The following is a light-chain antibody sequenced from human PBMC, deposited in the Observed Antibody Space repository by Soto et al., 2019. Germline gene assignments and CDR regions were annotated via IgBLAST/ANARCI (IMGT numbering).Light chain of an antibody. CDR1: RSISSY. Sequence: IRMAQSPSSLSASTGDRVTITCRASRSISSYLNWYQQKPGKAPKLLIYAASSLQSGVPSRFSGSGSGTDFTLTISSLQPEDFATYYCQQSYSTLWTFGQGTKVDNK. J-gene: IGKJ1*01. CDR2: AAS. CDR3: QQSYSTLWT. V-gene: IGKV1-39*01.